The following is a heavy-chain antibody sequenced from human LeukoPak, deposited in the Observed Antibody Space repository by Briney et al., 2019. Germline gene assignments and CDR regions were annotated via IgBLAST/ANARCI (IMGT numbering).Heavy chain of an antibody. D-gene: IGHD6-19*01. V-gene: IGHV4-39*01. CDR1: GGSISSSGYY. Sequence: PSETLSLTCTVSGGSISSSGYYLGWIRQPPGKGLEWIGNIYYTGSTYYNASLQSRVTISIDMSKDQFSLRLSSVTAADTAMYYCVKSGGYGLIDYWGQGTLVTVSS. J-gene: IGHJ4*02. CDR3: VKSGGYGLIDY. CDR2: IYYTGST.